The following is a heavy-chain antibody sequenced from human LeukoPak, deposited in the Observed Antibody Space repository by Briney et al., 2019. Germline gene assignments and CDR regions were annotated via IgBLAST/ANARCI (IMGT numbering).Heavy chain of an antibody. D-gene: IGHD2-15*01. CDR3: ATDPVGYCNADGCYSVDY. CDR2: FDPEHGET. J-gene: IGHJ4*02. V-gene: IGHV1-24*01. Sequence: ASVTVSFKVSGYTLTELSMHWARQAPGKGLEWMGGFDPEHGETVYAQKFQGRLTITEDTSTHTAYMELSSLRSDDTAVYYCATDPVGYCNADGCYSVDYWGQGTLVTVSS. CDR1: GYTLTELS.